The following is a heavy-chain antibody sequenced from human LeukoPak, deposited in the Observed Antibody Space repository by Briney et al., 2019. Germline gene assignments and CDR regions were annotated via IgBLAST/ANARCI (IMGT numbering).Heavy chain of an antibody. D-gene: IGHD3-10*01. CDR3: EKSGYY. V-gene: IGHV3-23*01. CDR1: GFTFSSYA. CDR2: ISTSGGST. J-gene: IGHJ4*02. Sequence: GGSLRLSCAASGFTFSSYAMSWVRQAPGKGLEWVSTISTSGGSTFYADSVKGRFTISRDNSKNTLYMQMNSLRAEDTPVYYCEKSGYYWGQGTLVTVSS.